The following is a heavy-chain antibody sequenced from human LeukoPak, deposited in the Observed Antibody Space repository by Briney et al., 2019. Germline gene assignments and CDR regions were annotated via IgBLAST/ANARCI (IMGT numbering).Heavy chain of an antibody. J-gene: IGHJ4*02. CDR2: IKQDGSEK. CDR3: AKDGPSYNILTGFRRTSAYYFDC. V-gene: IGHV3-7*01. CDR1: GFTFSSYW. Sequence: GGSLRLSCAASGFTFSSYWMSWVRQAPGKGLEWVANIKQDGSEKYYVDSVKGRFTISRDNAKNSLYLQMNSLRVEDTAVYYCAKDGPSYNILTGFRRTSAYYFDCWGQGTLVTVSS. D-gene: IGHD3-9*01.